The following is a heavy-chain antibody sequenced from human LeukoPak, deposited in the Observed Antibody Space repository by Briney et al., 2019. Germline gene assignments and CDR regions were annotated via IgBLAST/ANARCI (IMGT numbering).Heavy chain of an antibody. CDR2: IYYSGST. V-gene: IGHV4-39*07. J-gene: IGHJ5*02. Sequence: PSETLSLTCSVSGDSLSSSTYYWGWIREPPGKGLEWIGVIYYSGSTYYNPSLKSRVTISVDTSKDQFSLKLSSVTAADTAVYYCARDNSVRDEAWWFSPWGQGTLVTVSS. CDR1: GDSLSSSTYY. CDR3: ARDNSVRDEAWWFSP. D-gene: IGHD5-24*01.